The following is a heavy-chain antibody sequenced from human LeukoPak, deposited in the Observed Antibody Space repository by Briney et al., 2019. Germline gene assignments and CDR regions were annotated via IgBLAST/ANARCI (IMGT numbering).Heavy chain of an antibody. Sequence: ASVKVSCKASGYTFTNYGITWVRQAPGQGLEWMGWISAYNGNTNYAQKLQGRVTMTTDTSTSTAYMELRSLRSDDTAVYYCARFRLNYYDSSGYEGYFDYWGQGTLVTVSS. J-gene: IGHJ4*02. CDR2: ISAYNGNT. D-gene: IGHD3-22*01. CDR3: ARFRLNYYDSSGYEGYFDY. CDR1: GYTFTNYG. V-gene: IGHV1-18*01.